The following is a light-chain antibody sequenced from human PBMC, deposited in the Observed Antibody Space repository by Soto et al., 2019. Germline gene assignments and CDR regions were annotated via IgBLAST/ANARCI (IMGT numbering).Light chain of an antibody. Sequence: QSVLTQPPSASGTPGQRVTISCSGSSSNIGSHVVYWYQQLAGTAPKLLMYNNNQRPSGVPDRLSGSKSGTSASLAISGLQSEDEADYYCAVWDDSLDGWVFRGGTKVTVL. V-gene: IGLV1-44*01. CDR2: NNN. CDR3: AVWDDSLDGWV. J-gene: IGLJ3*02. CDR1: SSNIGSHV.